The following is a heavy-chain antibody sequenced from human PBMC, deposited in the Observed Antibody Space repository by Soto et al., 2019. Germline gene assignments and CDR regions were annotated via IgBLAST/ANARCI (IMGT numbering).Heavy chain of an antibody. CDR3: AIPGSF. V-gene: IGHV3-30*03. CDR2: ISYNGSNK. Sequence: GGSLRLSCAVSGLSFSNYGMHWVRQAPGKGLEWVTFISYNGSNKYYSDSVKGRFTISRDNSKSTLYLQMNSLRSEDTAVYYCAIPGSFWGQGTLVTVSS. CDR1: GLSFSNYG. J-gene: IGHJ4*02.